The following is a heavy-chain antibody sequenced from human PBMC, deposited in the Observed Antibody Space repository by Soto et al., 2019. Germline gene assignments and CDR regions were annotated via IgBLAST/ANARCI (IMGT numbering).Heavy chain of an antibody. CDR3: ARGGCVESSIMFGP. Sequence: SETLSLTCAVSGGSLSPYYWNWIRQPQGKKLEWIGYAYSLGRPNYNPSLKRRVTMSLATSNNQFSLDLTSLTAADPAADYCARGGCVESSIMFGPWGQGIRVAAFS. CDR2: AYSLGRP. J-gene: IGHJ5*02. CDR1: GGSLSPYY. V-gene: IGHV4-59*01. D-gene: IGHD3-3*02.